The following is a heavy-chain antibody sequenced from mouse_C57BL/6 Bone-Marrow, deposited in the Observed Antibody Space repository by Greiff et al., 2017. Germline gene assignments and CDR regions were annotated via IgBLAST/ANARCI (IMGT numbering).Heavy chain of an antibody. CDR1: GFTFSSYA. V-gene: IGHV5-4*01. J-gene: IGHJ2*01. Sequence: EVQGVESGGGLVKPGGSLKLSCAASGFTFSSYAMSWVRQTPEKRLEWVATISDGGSYTYYPDNVKGRFTISRDNAKNNLYLQMSHLKSEDTAMYYCARDYGSSYSYFDYWGQGTTLTVSS. D-gene: IGHD1-1*01. CDR3: ARDYGSSYSYFDY. CDR2: ISDGGSYT.